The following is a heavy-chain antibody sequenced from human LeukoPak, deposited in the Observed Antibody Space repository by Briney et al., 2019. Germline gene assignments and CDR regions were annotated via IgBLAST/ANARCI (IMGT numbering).Heavy chain of an antibody. V-gene: IGHV4-34*01. CDR1: GGSFSGYY. CDR2: INHSGST. D-gene: IGHD4-23*01. J-gene: IGHJ4*02. CDR3: ARGLYGGNDFDY. Sequence: SETLSLTCAVYGGSFSGYYWSWIRQPPGKGLEWIGEINHSGSTNYNPSLRSRVTISVDTSKNQISLKLSSVTAADTAVYYCARGLYGGNDFDYWGQGTLVTVSS.